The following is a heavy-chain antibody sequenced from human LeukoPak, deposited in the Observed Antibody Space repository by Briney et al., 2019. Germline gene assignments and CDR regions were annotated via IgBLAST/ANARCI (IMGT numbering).Heavy chain of an antibody. CDR2: INHSGST. D-gene: IGHD3-10*01. J-gene: IGHJ4*02. CDR3: ARVGADGSGFLFDY. V-gene: IGHV4-34*01. CDR1: GGSFSGYY. Sequence: SQTLSLTCAVYGGSFSGYYWSWIRQPPGKGLEWIGEINHSGSTNYNPSLKSRVTISVDTSKNQFSLKLSSVTAADTAVYYCARVGADGSGFLFDYWGQGTLVTVSS.